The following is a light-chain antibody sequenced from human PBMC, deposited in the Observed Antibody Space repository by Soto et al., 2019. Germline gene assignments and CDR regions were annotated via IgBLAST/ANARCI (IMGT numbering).Light chain of an antibody. CDR1: QSISTY. CDR3: QKSDSRRWK. V-gene: IGKV1-39*01. J-gene: IGKJ1*01. Sequence: DIHMTQPPSSLSASVVGIVTASCSASQSISTYLNWYQQKPGKATKLMIYAASSLQSGVQSRFSGTGSGTDFTLTISSLQPEDFATYYCQKSDSRRWKVGQGTQGDIK. CDR2: AAS.